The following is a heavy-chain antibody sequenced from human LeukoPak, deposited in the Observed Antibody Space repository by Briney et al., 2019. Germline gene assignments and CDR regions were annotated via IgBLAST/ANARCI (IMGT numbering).Heavy chain of an antibody. CDR2: IYYSGST. CDR3: ARSIVSVVAAYYFDY. CDR1: GGSISSYY. V-gene: IGHV4-59*01. J-gene: IGHJ4*02. Sequence: SETLSLTCTVSGGSISSYYWSWIRQPPGKGLEWIGYIYYSGSTNYNPSLKSRVTISVDTSKNQFSLKLSSVTAADTAVYYCARSIVSVVAAYYFDYWGQGTLVTVSS. D-gene: IGHD2-15*01.